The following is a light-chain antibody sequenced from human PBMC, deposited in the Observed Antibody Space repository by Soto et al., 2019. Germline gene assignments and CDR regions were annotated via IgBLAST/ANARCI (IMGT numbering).Light chain of an antibody. CDR3: HQYDNLLFT. J-gene: IGKJ3*01. CDR2: DAS. Sequence: DIQMTQSPSSLSASVGDRVTITCQASQDISNYLKWYQQKPGKAPKLLIYDASNLETGVPSRFSGSGSGTDFTFTISSLQPEDIATYYCHQYDNLLFTFGPGTKVDIK. CDR1: QDISNY. V-gene: IGKV1-33*01.